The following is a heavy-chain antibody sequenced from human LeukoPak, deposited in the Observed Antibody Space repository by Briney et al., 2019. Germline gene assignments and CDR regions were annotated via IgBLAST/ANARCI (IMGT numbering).Heavy chain of an antibody. D-gene: IGHD3-3*01. CDR1: GFTFSSYA. Sequence: GGSLRLSCAASGFTFSSYAMSWVRQAPGKGLVWVSRIDSDGSSTNYADSVKGRFTISRDNAKNTLYLQMNSLRAEDTAVYYCARLYYDFWSGYLSNWGQGTLVTVSS. CDR2: IDSDGSST. V-gene: IGHV3-74*01. CDR3: ARLYYDFWSGYLSN. J-gene: IGHJ4*02.